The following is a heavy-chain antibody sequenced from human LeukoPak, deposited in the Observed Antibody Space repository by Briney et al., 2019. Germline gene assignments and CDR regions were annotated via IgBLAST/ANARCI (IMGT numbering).Heavy chain of an antibody. V-gene: IGHV4-39*07. Sequence: SETLSLTCTVSGGSISSSSYYWGWIRQPPGKGLEWIGSIYYSGSTYYNPSLKSRVTISVDTSKNQFSLKLSSVTAADTAVYYCARGEGSGSYMSYFDYWGQGGLVTVSS. CDR2: IYYSGST. CDR3: ARGEGSGSYMSYFDY. J-gene: IGHJ4*02. D-gene: IGHD3-10*01. CDR1: GGSISSSSYY.